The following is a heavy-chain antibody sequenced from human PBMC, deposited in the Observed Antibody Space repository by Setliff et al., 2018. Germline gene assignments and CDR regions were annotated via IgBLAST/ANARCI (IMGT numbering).Heavy chain of an antibody. J-gene: IGHJ6*03. CDR2: FYHSGSM. Sequence: SETLSLTCTVSGGSISSSYWSWIRRPPGKGLEWIGYFYHSGSMNYNPSLKGRVTMSVDTSNNQLSLKLTSVSAADTAVYYCARAYYYGSGNSHKYYMDVWGKGTAVTVSS. D-gene: IGHD3-10*01. V-gene: IGHV4-4*09. CDR1: GGSISSSY. CDR3: ARAYYYGSGNSHKYYMDV.